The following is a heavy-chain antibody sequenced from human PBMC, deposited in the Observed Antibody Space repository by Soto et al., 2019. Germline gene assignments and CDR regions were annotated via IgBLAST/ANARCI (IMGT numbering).Heavy chain of an antibody. CDR2: IYYSGST. D-gene: IGHD6-25*01. J-gene: IGHJ4*02. CDR1: GGSISSGGYY. Sequence: SETLSLTCTVSGGSISSGGYYWSWIRQHPGKGLEWIGYIYYSGSTYYNPSLKSRVTISVDTSKNQFSLKLSSVTAADTAVYYCARFNIAAGLSWGQGTLVNVSS. CDR3: ARFNIAAGLS. V-gene: IGHV4-31*03.